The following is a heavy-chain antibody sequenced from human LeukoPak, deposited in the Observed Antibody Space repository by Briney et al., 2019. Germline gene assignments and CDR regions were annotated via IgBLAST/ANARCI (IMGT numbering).Heavy chain of an antibody. V-gene: IGHV3-74*01. CDR3: ARESSDYGDYDAFDI. CDR2: IVNDGSTT. D-gene: IGHD4-17*01. Sequence: GGSLRLSCAASGFTFSTYYMHWVRHAPGKGLVWVSRIVNDGSTTTYAGSVKGRFTISRDNAKNTLFLQMNSLRVEDTAVYYCARESSDYGDYDAFDIWGRGTMVTVSS. CDR1: GFTFSTYY. J-gene: IGHJ3*02.